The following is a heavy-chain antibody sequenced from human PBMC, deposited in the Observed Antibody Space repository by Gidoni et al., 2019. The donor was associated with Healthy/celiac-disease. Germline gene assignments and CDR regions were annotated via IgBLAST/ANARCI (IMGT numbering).Heavy chain of an antibody. J-gene: IGHJ4*02. Sequence: QVQLVESGEGVVQPGRSLRLSCAASGFPFSSYAMHWVRQAPGKGLEWVAVISYDGSNKYYADSGKGRFTISRDNSKNTLYLQMNSLRAEDTAVYYCARATTVTTRPYYFDYWGQGTLVTVSS. CDR1: GFPFSSYA. CDR2: ISYDGSNK. D-gene: IGHD4-17*01. V-gene: IGHV3-30*04. CDR3: ARATTVTTRPYYFDY.